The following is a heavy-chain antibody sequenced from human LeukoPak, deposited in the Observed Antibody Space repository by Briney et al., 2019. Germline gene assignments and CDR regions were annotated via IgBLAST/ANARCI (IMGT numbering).Heavy chain of an antibody. CDR2: INPSGGST. Sequence: ASVKVSCKASGYTFTSYYMHWVRQAPGQGLEWMGIINPSGGSTSYAQKFQGGVTMTRDTSTSTVYMELSSLRSEDTAVYYCARDLFGVYYDFWPGDYWGQGTLVTVSS. D-gene: IGHD3-3*01. CDR3: ARDLFGVYYDFWPGDY. J-gene: IGHJ4*02. CDR1: GYTFTSYY. V-gene: IGHV1-46*01.